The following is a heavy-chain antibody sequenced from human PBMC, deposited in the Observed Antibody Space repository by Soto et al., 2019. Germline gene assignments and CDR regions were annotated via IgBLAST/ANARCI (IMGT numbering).Heavy chain of an antibody. V-gene: IGHV2-5*01. CDR2: IYWNDDE. D-gene: IGHD2-8*01. CDR1: GFSLSTSEVG. CDR3: AHISCIIGVCPQRGYYRMDV. J-gene: IGHJ6*02. Sequence: SGPTLVNPTQTLTLTCTFSGFSLSTSEVGVGWIRQPPGKALEWLALIYWNDDERYSPSLKSRLTITKDTSKNQVVLTMTNMDPVDTATYYCAHISCIIGVCPQRGYYRMDVWGQGTTVTVSS.